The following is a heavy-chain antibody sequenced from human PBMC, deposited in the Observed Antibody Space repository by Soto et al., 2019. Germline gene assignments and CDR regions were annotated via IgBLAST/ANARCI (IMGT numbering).Heavy chain of an antibody. CDR3: TTPHTSNHDFWSGYSWIPNAFDI. D-gene: IGHD3-3*01. CDR1: GPSVSGSS. J-gene: IGHJ3*02. Sequence: SLTPSCLASGPSVSGSSTHGVSQASGRGLGWVGRIISKANSYATAYAASVKGRFTISRDDSKNTAYLQMNSLKTEDTAVYYCTTPHTSNHDFWSGYSWIPNAFDIWGQGTMVTVSS. CDR2: IISKANSYAT. V-gene: IGHV3-73*01.